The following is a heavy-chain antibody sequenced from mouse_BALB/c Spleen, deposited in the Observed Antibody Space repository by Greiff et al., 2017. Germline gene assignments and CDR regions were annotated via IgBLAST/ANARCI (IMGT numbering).Heavy chain of an antibody. J-gene: IGHJ3*01. V-gene: IGHV5-6-2*01. CDR2: INSNGGST. CDR3: AKLQIEGYYPWFAY. Sequence: EVKLMESGGGLVKLGGSLKLSCAASGFTFSSYYMSWVRQTPEKRLELVAAINSNGGSTYYPDTVKGRFTISRDNAKNTLYLQMSSLKSEDTALYYCAKLQIEGYYPWFAYWGQGTLVTVSA. D-gene: IGHD2-3*01. CDR1: GFTFSSYY.